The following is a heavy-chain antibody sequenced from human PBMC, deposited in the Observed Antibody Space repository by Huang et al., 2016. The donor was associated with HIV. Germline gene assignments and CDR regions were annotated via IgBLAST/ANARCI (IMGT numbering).Heavy chain of an antibody. CDR3: ARGRTRSSLYDSYYGLDV. V-gene: IGHV1-69*01. J-gene: IGHJ6*02. CDR2: IIPIFGTA. D-gene: IGHD6-6*01. Sequence: QVQLVQSGAEVKKPGSSVKVSCKASGGTFSTYAISWVRQAPGQGLEWMGGIIPIFGTANYAQKFQGTVTITADEFTSTDYMELSSLRSEDTALYYCARGRTRSSLYDSYYGLDVWGQGTTVTVSS. CDR1: GGTFSTYA.